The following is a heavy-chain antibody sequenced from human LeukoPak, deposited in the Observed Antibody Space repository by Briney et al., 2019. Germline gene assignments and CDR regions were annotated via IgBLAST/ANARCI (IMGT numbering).Heavy chain of an antibody. Sequence: SETLSLTCTVSGGSISSYYWSWIRQPPGKGLEWIGYIYYSGSTNYNPSLKSRVTISVDTSKNQFSLKLSSVTAADTAVYYCAGRTGTLDYWVQGTLVTVSS. J-gene: IGHJ4*02. V-gene: IGHV4-59*08. CDR2: IYYSGST. D-gene: IGHD1-7*01. CDR1: GGSISSYY. CDR3: AGRTGTLDY.